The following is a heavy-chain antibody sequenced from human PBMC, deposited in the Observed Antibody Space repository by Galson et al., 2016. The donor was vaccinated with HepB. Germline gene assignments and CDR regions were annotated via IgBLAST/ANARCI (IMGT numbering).Heavy chain of an antibody. J-gene: IGHJ5*01. D-gene: IGHD3-3*01. CDR3: VRDSNEPWSGYYRGWFDS. Sequence: SLRLSCAASGFTFSAYWMHWVRQAPGKGLVWVSRISSDGTSPDGRDARYAESVKGRFTVSRDNAKNTAYLQMNSLRVEDTAVYYCVRDSNEPWSGYYRGWFDSWGQGNMVTVSS. V-gene: IGHV3-74*01. CDR1: GFTFSAYW. CDR2: ISSDGTSPDGRDA.